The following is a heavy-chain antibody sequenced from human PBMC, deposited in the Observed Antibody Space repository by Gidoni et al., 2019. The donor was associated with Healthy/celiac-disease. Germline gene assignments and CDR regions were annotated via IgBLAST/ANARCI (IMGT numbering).Heavy chain of an antibody. D-gene: IGHD4-17*01. CDR3: ARRAVTTPYYFDY. CDR2: IDHSGST. Sequence: QVQLQESGPGLGKTSETLSLTCAESGYSIISGYYWGWIRQPPGKGLEWIGSIDHSGSTYYNPSRKRRVTISVDTSKNQFSLKLSSVTAADTAVYYCARRAVTTPYYFDYWGQGTLVTVSS. CDR1: GYSIISGYY. J-gene: IGHJ4*02. V-gene: IGHV4-38-2*01.